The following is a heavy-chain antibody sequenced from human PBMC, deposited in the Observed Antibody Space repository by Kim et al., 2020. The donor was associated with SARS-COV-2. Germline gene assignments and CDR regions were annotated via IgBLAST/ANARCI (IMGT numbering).Heavy chain of an antibody. CDR1: DGSLTSRDYY. V-gene: IGHV4-39*01. Sequence: SETLSLTCSVSDGSLTSRDYYWGWIRQPPGKGLEYIGAVFYGGTTHYNPSLRGRVIISVDTSKNQFSLNVNSLTATDTAVYYCARYQSGTMFASWGRGTLVTVS. D-gene: IGHD1-1*01. CDR2: VFYGGTT. CDR3: ARYQSGTMFAS. J-gene: IGHJ4*02.